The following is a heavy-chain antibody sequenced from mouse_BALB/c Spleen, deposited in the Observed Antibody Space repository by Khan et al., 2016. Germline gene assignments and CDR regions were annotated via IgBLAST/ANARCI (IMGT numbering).Heavy chain of an antibody. V-gene: IGHV1-7*01. CDR2: INPKNGYT. J-gene: IGHJ3*01. CDR1: GYTFTDYW. Sequence: QVQLQQPGAELAKPGASVKMSCKASGYTFTDYWMHWVKQRPGQGLEWIGYINPKNGYTEYNQKFKDKATLTADKSSSTAYMQLSSLTSEDSAVYYCARWSYYYGSSYGWFAYWGQGTLVTVSA. D-gene: IGHD1-1*01. CDR3: ARWSYYYGSSYGWFAY.